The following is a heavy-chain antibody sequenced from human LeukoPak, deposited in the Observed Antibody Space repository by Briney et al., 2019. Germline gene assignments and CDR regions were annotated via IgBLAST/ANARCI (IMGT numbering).Heavy chain of an antibody. CDR1: GFTFSDHY. D-gene: IGHD2-15*01. CDR3: GRGEDCSGGRCDDGVDI. J-gene: IGHJ3*02. V-gene: IGHV3-72*01. CDR2: TGNKANSYTT. Sequence: PGGSLSLSCAASGFTFSDHYIDWLRQAPGKGLEWVGRTGNKANSYTTEYAASVKGRFTISRDDSKNPLYLQMNSLKTEDTAVYYCGRGEDCSGGRCDDGVDIWVQGTMVTVSS.